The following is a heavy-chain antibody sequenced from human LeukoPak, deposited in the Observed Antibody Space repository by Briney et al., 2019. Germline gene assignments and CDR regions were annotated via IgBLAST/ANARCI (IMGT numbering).Heavy chain of an antibody. J-gene: IGHJ4*02. Sequence: SETLSLTCALYGGSFTGFYWNWVRQPPQKGLEWIGEVDHSDTTNYNPPLKSRLTISVDTPKTQFSLHLTSVTAADTAVYYCARARKTFGVVVSPSNYFDQWGQGTLVAVSS. D-gene: IGHD3-3*01. CDR1: GGSFTGFY. CDR3: ARARKTFGVVVSPSNYFDQ. V-gene: IGHV4-34*01. CDR2: VDHSDTT.